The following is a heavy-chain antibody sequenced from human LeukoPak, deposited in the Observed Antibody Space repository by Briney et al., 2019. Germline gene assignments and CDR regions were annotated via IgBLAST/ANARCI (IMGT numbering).Heavy chain of an antibody. CDR2: MYSSGST. CDR1: GGSISGYY. CDR3: ARGRAYYDSSGFFNY. V-gene: IGHV4-4*07. J-gene: IGHJ4*02. D-gene: IGHD3-22*01. Sequence: PSETLSLTCTVSGGSISGYYWNWIRQPAGKGLERIGGMYSSGSTSYNPSLTSRVTMSVDTSENQFSLNLNSVTAADTAFYYCARGRAYYDSSGFFNYWGQGILVTVSS.